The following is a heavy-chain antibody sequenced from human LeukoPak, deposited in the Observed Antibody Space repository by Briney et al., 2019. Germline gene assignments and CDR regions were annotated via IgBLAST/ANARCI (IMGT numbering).Heavy chain of an antibody. CDR3: ARDNLRGLRDGYNFNWFDP. Sequence: SVKVSCKASGGTFSSYAISWVRQAPGQGLEWMGGIIPIFGTANYAQKSQGRVTITADESTSTAYMELSSLRSEDTAVYYCARDNLRGLRDGYNFNWFDPWGQGTLVTVSS. J-gene: IGHJ5*02. D-gene: IGHD5-24*01. CDR1: GGTFSSYA. V-gene: IGHV1-69*13. CDR2: IIPIFGTA.